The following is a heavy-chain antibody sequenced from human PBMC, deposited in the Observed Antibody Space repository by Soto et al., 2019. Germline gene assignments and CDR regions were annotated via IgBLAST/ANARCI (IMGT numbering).Heavy chain of an antibody. D-gene: IGHD3-3*01. CDR2: IYPGDSDT. J-gene: IGHJ3*02. Sequence: ESLKISCKGSGYSFTSYWIGWVRQMPGKGLEWMGIIYPGDSDTRYSPSFQGQVTISADKSISTAYLQWSSLKASDTAMYYCARQTIFGVVIIRYAFDIWGQGTMVTVSS. CDR3: ARQTIFGVVIIRYAFDI. V-gene: IGHV5-51*01. CDR1: GYSFTSYW.